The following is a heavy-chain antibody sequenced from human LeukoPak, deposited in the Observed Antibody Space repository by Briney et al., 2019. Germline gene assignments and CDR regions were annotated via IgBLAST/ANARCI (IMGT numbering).Heavy chain of an antibody. CDR3: ARQRIRGNVIMESD. Sequence: SETLSLTCTVSGDSISSGDHYWTWFRQPPGKGLEWIGYVYSNGGAYYNPSLKSRVTIALDTSKNQFSQKLRSVTAADTAVYYCARQRIRGNVIMESDWAQGTLVTVSS. CDR2: VYSNGGA. V-gene: IGHV4-30-4*01. CDR1: GDSISSGDHY. J-gene: IGHJ4*02. D-gene: IGHD3-10*01.